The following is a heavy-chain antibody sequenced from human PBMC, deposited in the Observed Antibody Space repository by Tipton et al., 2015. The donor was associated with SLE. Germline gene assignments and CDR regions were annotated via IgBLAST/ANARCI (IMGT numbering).Heavy chain of an antibody. D-gene: IGHD2-15*01. J-gene: IGHJ4*02. Sequence: TLSLTCFVSGGSIGSRPYYWSWIRQPPGKGLEWIGHISYSGSTHYNSSLKSRVTMSLDATKNQFSLTVSSVTAADTAVYHCARGAYCSGGSCYGFDSWGPGTLVAVSS. CDR2: ISYSGST. CDR3: ARGAYCSGGSCYGFDS. CDR1: GGSIGSRPYY. V-gene: IGHV4-61*01.